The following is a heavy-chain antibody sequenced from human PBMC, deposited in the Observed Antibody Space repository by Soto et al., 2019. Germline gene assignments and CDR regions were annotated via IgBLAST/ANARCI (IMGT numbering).Heavy chain of an antibody. CDR1: GGTFSSYA. Sequence: SVKVSCKASGGTFSSYAISWVRQAPGQGLEWMGGIIPIFGTANYAQKFQGRVTITADESTSTAYMELSSLRSEDTAVYYCATTTNYYYDSSGYAFDIWGQGTMVTVSS. CDR2: IIPIFGTA. V-gene: IGHV1-69*13. CDR3: ATTTNYYYDSSGYAFDI. D-gene: IGHD3-22*01. J-gene: IGHJ3*02.